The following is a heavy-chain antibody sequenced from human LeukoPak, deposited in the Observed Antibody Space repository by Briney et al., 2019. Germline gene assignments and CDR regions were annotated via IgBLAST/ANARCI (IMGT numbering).Heavy chain of an antibody. CDR1: GFTFSSYE. Sequence: GGSLRLSXAASGFTFSSYEMNWVRQAPGKGLEWVSYISSSGSTIYYADSVKGRFTISRDNAENSLYLQMNSLRAEDTAVYYCARSGDYEDNYWGQGTLVTVSS. D-gene: IGHD4-17*01. CDR3: ARSGDYEDNY. V-gene: IGHV3-48*03. CDR2: ISSSGSTI. J-gene: IGHJ4*02.